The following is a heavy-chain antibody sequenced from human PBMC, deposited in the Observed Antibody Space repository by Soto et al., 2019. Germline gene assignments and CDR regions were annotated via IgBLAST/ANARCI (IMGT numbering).Heavy chain of an antibody. D-gene: IGHD4-4*01. J-gene: IGHJ6*02. CDR1: GYTFTDYW. V-gene: IGHV5-51*01. Sequence: PGESLKISCKGSGYTFTDYWIGWVRQLPGKGLEWMGIIYPGDSDTRYSPSFQGHVTITVDKSTSTAYLQWNTLKASDTAMYYCAIHISNFRYYYAMDVWGQGTTVTVSS. CDR3: AIHISNFRYYYAMDV. CDR2: IYPGDSDT.